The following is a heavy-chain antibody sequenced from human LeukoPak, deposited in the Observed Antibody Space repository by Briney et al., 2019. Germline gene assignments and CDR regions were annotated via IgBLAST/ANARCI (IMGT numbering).Heavy chain of an antibody. Sequence: GGSLRPSCAASGFTISSYWMSWVRQVPGKGLESVAHIKHDGSETYYVDTVRGRFIISRDNAKNSLYLQMNSLRVEDTAVYHCARGPTDFDASDIWGHGTLVTVSS. CDR3: ARGPTDFDASDI. CDR2: IKHDGSET. V-gene: IGHV3-7*01. J-gene: IGHJ3*02. CDR1: GFTISSYW.